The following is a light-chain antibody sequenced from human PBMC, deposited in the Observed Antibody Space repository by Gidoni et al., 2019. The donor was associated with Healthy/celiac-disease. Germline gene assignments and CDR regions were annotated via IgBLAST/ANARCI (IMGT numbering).Light chain of an antibody. J-gene: IGKJ3*01. CDR2: GAS. Sequence: IVLTQSPGTLSLSPGERATLSCRASQSVSSSYLAWYQQKPGQAPRPLIYGASSRATGIPDRFSGSGSGTDFTLTISRLEPEDFAVYYCQQYGSSPLFTFXPXTKVDIK. V-gene: IGKV3-20*01. CDR3: QQYGSSPLFT. CDR1: QSVSSSY.